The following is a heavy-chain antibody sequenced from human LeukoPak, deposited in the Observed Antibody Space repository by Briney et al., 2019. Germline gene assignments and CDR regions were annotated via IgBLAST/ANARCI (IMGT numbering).Heavy chain of an antibody. CDR1: GYSFTGYF. Sequence: GASVKVSCKTSGYSFTGYFMHWVRQAPGQGLEWMGWINLNSGGTNYVQKFQGRVTMTRDTSIGTVYMELSRLRSDDTAVYYCARAIAAANFDYWGQGTLVTVSS. CDR3: ARAIAAANFDY. CDR2: INLNSGGT. V-gene: IGHV1-2*02. J-gene: IGHJ4*02. D-gene: IGHD6-13*01.